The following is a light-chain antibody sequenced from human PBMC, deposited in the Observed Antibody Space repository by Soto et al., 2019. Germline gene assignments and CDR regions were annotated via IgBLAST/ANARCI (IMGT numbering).Light chain of an antibody. CDR3: SSYTSSSTYV. V-gene: IGLV2-14*01. Sequence: QSALTQPASVSGSPGQSITISCTGTSSDVGRYNYVSWYQQHPGKALKLMVSDVTNRPSGVSNRFSGSKSGNTASLTISGLQAEDEADYYCSSYTSSSTYVFGTGTKV. J-gene: IGLJ1*01. CDR2: DVT. CDR1: SSDVGRYNY.